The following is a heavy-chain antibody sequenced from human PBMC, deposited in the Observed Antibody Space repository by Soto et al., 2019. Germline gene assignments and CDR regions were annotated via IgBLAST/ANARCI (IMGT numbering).Heavy chain of an antibody. CDR2: IIPILGIA. V-gene: IGHV1-69*02. D-gene: IGHD6-13*01. CDR3: ATTIAAAATNDY. Sequence: QVQLVQSGAEVKKPGSSVKVSCKASGGTFSSYTISWVRQAPGQGLEWMGRIIPILGIANYAQKFQGRVTITADKSTITAYMELSSLRSEDTAVYYCATTIAAAATNDYWGQGTLVTVSS. J-gene: IGHJ4*02. CDR1: GGTFSSYT.